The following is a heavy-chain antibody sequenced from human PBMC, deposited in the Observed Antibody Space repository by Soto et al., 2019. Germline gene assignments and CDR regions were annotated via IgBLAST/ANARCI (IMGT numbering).Heavy chain of an antibody. D-gene: IGHD3-10*01. CDR2: IYSFGNT. J-gene: IGHJ5*02. Sequence: QVQLQESGPGLVKPSQTLSLTCSVSGGSVSSGAFYWGWIRQSPGKGLECIGYIYSFGNTFYNPSLKSRVTISLDTSKYQFSLRLTSVIAADTAIYYCARVMGDGSGNFWGFDLWGQGPRVIVSS. CDR1: GGSVSSGAFY. CDR3: ARVMGDGSGNFWGFDL. V-gene: IGHV4-31*03.